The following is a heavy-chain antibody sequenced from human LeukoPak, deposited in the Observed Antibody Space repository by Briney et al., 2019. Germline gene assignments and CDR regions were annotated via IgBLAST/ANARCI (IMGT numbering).Heavy chain of an antibody. V-gene: IGHV3-30*02. D-gene: IGHD3-16*01. Sequence: GGSLRLSCAASGFTFSAYGMHWVRQAPGKGLEWVAFIRYDGSNKYYADSVKGRFTTSRDNSKNTLYLQMNSLRAEDTAVYYCASEASRGENAFDIWGQGTMVTVSS. J-gene: IGHJ3*02. CDR1: GFTFSAYG. CDR2: IRYDGSNK. CDR3: ASEASRGENAFDI.